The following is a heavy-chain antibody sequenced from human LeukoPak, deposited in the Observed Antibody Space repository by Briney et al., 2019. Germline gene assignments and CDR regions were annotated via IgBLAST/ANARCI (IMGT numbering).Heavy chain of an antibody. Sequence: KPGASVKVSCKASGYTFTGYYMHWVRQAPGQGLEWMGWINPNSGGTNYAQKFQGWVTMTRDTSISTAYMELSRLRSDDTAVYYCARGGLLYSSGWYYFDYWGQGTLVTVSS. CDR1: GYTFTGYY. V-gene: IGHV1-2*04. CDR2: INPNSGGT. D-gene: IGHD6-19*01. CDR3: ARGGLLYSSGWYYFDY. J-gene: IGHJ4*02.